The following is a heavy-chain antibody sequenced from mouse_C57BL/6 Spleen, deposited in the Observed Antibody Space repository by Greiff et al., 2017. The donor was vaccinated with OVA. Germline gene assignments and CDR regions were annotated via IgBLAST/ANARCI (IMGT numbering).Heavy chain of an antibody. CDR3: ARPLYGSSQAWFAY. J-gene: IGHJ3*01. V-gene: IGHV2-2*01. Sequence: QVQLKESGPGLVQPSQILSITCTVSGFSLTSYGVHWVRQSPGKGLEWLGVIWSGGSTDYNAAFISRLSISKDNSKSQVFFKMNSLQADDTAIYYCARPLYGSSQAWFAYWGQGTLVTVSA. CDR1: GFSLTSYG. CDR2: IWSGGST. D-gene: IGHD1-1*01.